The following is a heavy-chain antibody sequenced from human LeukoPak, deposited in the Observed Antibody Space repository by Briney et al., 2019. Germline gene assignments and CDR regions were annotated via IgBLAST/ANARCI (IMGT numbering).Heavy chain of an antibody. CDR1: GYTFTSYG. V-gene: IGHV1-18*04. D-gene: IGHD3-10*01. J-gene: IGHJ5*02. CDR2: ISAYNGNT. CDR3: ARDRGIWFGELLHNWCDP. Sequence: ASVKVSCKASGYTFTSYGIMWVRQAPGQGLEWMGWISAYNGNTNYAPKLQGRVTITTDTATSTAYMKRRSLRSDDTAVYYWARDRGIWFGELLHNWCDPWGQRALVTVSS.